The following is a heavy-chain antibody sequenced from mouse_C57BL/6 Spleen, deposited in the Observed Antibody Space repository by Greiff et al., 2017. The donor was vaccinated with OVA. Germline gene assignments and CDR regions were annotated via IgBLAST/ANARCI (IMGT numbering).Heavy chain of an antibody. Sequence: VKLMESGAELVRPGTSVKVSCKASGYAFTNYLIEWVKQRPGQGLEWIGVINPGSGGTNYNEKFKGKATLTADKSSSTAYMQLSSLTSEDSAVYFGARDHYYGSSSAWFAYWGQGTLVTVSA. J-gene: IGHJ3*01. CDR3: ARDHYYGSSSAWFAY. D-gene: IGHD1-1*01. CDR2: INPGSGGT. V-gene: IGHV1-54*01. CDR1: GYAFTNYL.